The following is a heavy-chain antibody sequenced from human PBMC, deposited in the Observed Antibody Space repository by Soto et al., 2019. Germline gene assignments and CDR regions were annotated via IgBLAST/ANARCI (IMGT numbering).Heavy chain of an antibody. V-gene: IGHV4-39*02. Sequence: QLQLQESGPGLVKPSETLSLTCTVSGGSISSSSYYWGWIRQPPGKGLEWIGTIYFSGSTYYNPSLKSRVTVSVGTSKNHFSLRLSSVTAADTAVYYCASHPYYESGSSHWFDPWGQGTLVTVSS. D-gene: IGHD3-10*01. CDR2: IYFSGST. CDR1: GGSISSSSYY. J-gene: IGHJ5*02. CDR3: ASHPYYESGSSHWFDP.